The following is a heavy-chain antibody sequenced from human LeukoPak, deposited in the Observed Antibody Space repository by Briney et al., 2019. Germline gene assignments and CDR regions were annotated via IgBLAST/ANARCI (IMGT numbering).Heavy chain of an antibody. CDR2: IIPIFGTA. D-gene: IGHD3-3*01. CDR3: ARAGTIFGVVIPLGYYGMDV. CDR1: GGTFSSYA. J-gene: IGHJ6*02. V-gene: IGHV1-69*13. Sequence: GASVKVSCKASGGTFSSYAISWVRQAPGQGLEWMGGIIPIFGTANYAQKFQGRVTITADESTSTAYKELSSLRSEDTAVYYCARAGTIFGVVIPLGYYGMDVWGQGTTVTVSS.